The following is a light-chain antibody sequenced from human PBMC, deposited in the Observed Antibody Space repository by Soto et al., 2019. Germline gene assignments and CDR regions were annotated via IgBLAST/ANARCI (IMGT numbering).Light chain of an antibody. CDR3: CSYAGSFTWV. Sequence: QSALTQPRSVSGSPGQSVTISCSGTSSDLGGYNYVSWYQHHPGKAPKLMIYDVTLRPSGVPDRFSGSKSGNTASLIISGLQAEDEADYYCCSYAGSFTWVFGGGTKVTVL. V-gene: IGLV2-11*01. CDR2: DVT. CDR1: SSDLGGYNY. J-gene: IGLJ3*02.